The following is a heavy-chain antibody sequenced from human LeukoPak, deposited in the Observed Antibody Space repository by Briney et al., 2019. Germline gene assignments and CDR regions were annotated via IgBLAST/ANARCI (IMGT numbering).Heavy chain of an antibody. CDR3: ARGGTYYDFWSGYPSYYYYGMDV. Sequence: SETLSLTCTVSGGSISSYYWSWIRQPPGKGLEWIGYIYYSGSTNYNPSLKSRGTISVDTSKNQFSLKLSSVTAADTAVYYCARGGTYYDFWSGYPSYYYYGMDVWGQGTTVTVSS. V-gene: IGHV4-59*01. J-gene: IGHJ6*02. CDR2: IYYSGST. CDR1: GGSISSYY. D-gene: IGHD3-3*01.